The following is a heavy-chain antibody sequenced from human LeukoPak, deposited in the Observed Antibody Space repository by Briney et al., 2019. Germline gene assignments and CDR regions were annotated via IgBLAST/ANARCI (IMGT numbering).Heavy chain of an antibody. CDR1: GGSVSSGSYY. CDR3: ARAGELRDAFDI. CDR2: IYYSEST. D-gene: IGHD1-26*01. J-gene: IGHJ3*02. Sequence: SETLSLTCTVSGGSVSSGSYYWSWIRQPPGKGLEWIGYIYYSESTNYNPSLKSRVTISVDTSKNQFSLKLSSVTAADTAVYYCARAGELRDAFDIWGQGTMVTVSS. V-gene: IGHV4-61*01.